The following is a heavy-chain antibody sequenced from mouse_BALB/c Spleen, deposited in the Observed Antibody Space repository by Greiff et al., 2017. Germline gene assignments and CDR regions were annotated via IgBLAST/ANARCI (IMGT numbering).Heavy chain of an antibody. CDR3: ASPYYANEGFAY. V-gene: IGHV5-9-3*01. Sequence: EVQGVESGGGLVKPGGSLKLSCAASGFTFSSYAMSWVRQTPEKRLEWVATISSGGSYTYYPDSVKGRFTISRDNAKNTLYLQMSSLRSEDTAMYYCASPYYANEGFAYWGQGTLVTVSA. CDR2: ISSGGSYT. D-gene: IGHD1-1*02. CDR1: GFTFSSYA. J-gene: IGHJ3*01.